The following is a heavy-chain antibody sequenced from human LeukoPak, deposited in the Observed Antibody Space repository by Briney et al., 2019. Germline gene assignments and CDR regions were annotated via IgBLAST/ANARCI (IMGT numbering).Heavy chain of an antibody. V-gene: IGHV5-51*01. CDR3: ARRSPSAEYFQH. J-gene: IGHJ1*01. CDR1: GYSFTTCW. Sequence: GESLKISCKGSGYSFTTCWIAWVRQMPGKGLKWMGIIYPGDSDTRYSPPFQGQVTISADKSISTAYLQWSSLKASDTAVYYCARRSPSAEYFQHWGQGTLVTVSS. CDR2: IYPGDSDT.